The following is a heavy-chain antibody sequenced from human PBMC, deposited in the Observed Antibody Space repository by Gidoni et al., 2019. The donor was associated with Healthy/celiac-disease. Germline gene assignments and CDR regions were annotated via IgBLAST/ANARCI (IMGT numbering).Heavy chain of an antibody. D-gene: IGHD6-6*01. CDR1: GGSLSGYY. CDR2: INHSGST. CDR3: ARGRVAARRYYFDY. V-gene: IGHV4-34*01. Sequence: QVQLQQWGAGLLKPSETLSLTCAVYGGSLSGYYWSWIRQPPGKGLEWIGEINHSGSTNYNPSLKSRVTISVDTSKNQFSLKLSSVTAADTAVYYCARGRVAARRYYFDYWGQGTLVTVSS. J-gene: IGHJ4*02.